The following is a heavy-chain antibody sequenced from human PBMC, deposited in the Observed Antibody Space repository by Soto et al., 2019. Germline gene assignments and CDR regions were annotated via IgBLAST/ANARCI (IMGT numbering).Heavy chain of an antibody. J-gene: IGHJ4*02. D-gene: IGHD1-1*01. CDR1: GSAFTGYY. CDR3: ARRTVRGVRIFDF. V-gene: IGHV1-2*02. CDR2: INPNSGDT. Sequence: ASVEGSWQTSGSAFTGYYMHWVLQAPGQGLEWMGWINPNSGDTDSSKKWQGRVAMTWDASSTTAYLELSRLTYDDTAIYYCARRTVRGVRIFDFWGQGTLVTVSS.